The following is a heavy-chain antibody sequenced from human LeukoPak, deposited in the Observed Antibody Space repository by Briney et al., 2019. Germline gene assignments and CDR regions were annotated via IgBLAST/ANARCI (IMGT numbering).Heavy chain of an antibody. CDR2: IQSGGST. Sequence: GSLRLSCAASGLTVTNNHMTWVRQAPGKGLEWVSVIQSGGSTYYADSVKGRFTISRDNSKNTLYLQMSSLRAEDTAVYYCARRAVTNQFDSWGQGTLVTVSS. D-gene: IGHD4-17*01. J-gene: IGHJ4*01. CDR3: ARRAVTNQFDS. CDR1: GLTVTNNH. V-gene: IGHV3-66*02.